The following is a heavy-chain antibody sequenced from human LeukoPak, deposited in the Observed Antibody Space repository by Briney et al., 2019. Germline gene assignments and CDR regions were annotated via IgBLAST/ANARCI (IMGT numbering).Heavy chain of an antibody. J-gene: IGHJ3*02. V-gene: IGHV4-61*02. Sequence: PSQTLSLTCTVSGGSISSGSYYWSWIRQPAGKGLEWIGRIYTSGSTNYNPSLKSRVTISVDTSKNQFSLKLSSVTAADTAVYYCARVWSGYEAFDIWGQGTMVTVSS. CDR1: GGSISSGSYY. CDR2: IYTSGST. D-gene: IGHD3-3*01. CDR3: ARVWSGYEAFDI.